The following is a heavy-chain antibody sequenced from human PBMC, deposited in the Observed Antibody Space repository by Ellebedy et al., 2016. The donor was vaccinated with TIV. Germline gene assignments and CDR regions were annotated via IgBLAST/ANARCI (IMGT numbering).Heavy chain of an antibody. D-gene: IGHD5-24*01. CDR2: IYYSGST. Sequence: MPSETLSLTCTVSGGSISSSSYYWGWIRQPPGKGLEWIGSIYYSGSTNYNPSLKSRVTVSVDTSKNQFSLKLSSVTAADTAVYYCARGGLRWLQSPLFDYWGQGTLVTVSS. J-gene: IGHJ4*02. CDR3: ARGGLRWLQSPLFDY. V-gene: IGHV4-39*07. CDR1: GGSISSSSYY.